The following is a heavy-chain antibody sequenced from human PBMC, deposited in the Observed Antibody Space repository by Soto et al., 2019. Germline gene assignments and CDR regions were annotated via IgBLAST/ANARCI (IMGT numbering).Heavy chain of an antibody. D-gene: IGHD5-12*01. J-gene: IGHJ6*02. CDR1: GYTFTIYG. Sequence: QVQLVQSGGEVKKPGASVKVSCKASGYTFTIYGINWVRQAPGQGLEWMGWISPDNGNKNYAQKLQGRVTMTTDTSTSTDYMELRSLRSDDTAVYYCARALGYSGYAGMDVWGQGTTVTVSS. V-gene: IGHV1-18*01. CDR3: ARALGYSGYAGMDV. CDR2: ISPDNGNK.